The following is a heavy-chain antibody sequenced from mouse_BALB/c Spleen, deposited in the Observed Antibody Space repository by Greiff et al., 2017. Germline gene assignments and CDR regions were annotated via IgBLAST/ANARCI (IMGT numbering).Heavy chain of an antibody. V-gene: IGHV1-4*02. CDR3: ARRGGGYYGFYAMDY. Sequence: VKLMESAAELARPGASVKMSCKASGYTFTSYTMHWVKQRPGQGLEWIGYINPSSGYTEYNQKFKDKTTLTADKSSSTAYMQLSSLTSEDSAVYYCARRGGGYYGFYAMDYWGQGTSVTVSS. CDR2: INPSSGYT. CDR1: GYTFTSYT. J-gene: IGHJ4*01. D-gene: IGHD1-2*01.